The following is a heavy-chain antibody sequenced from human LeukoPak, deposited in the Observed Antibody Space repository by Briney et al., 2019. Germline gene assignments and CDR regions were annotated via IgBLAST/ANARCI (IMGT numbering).Heavy chain of an antibody. CDR1: GGSISPYY. V-gene: IGHV4-59*01. D-gene: IGHD3-10*02. J-gene: IGHJ4*02. Sequence: SETLSLTCTVSGGSISPYYWSWIRQPPGKGLEWLGYVYYSGNTDYNPSLKSRVAISVDTSKNQFSLKLSSVTAADTAVYYCARSTGSTMFIDYWGQGTLVTVSS. CDR3: ARSTGSTMFIDY. CDR2: VYYSGNT.